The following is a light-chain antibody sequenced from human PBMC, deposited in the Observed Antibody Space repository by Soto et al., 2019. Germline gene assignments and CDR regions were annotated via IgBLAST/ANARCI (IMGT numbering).Light chain of an antibody. J-gene: IGKJ3*01. CDR3: QQYGSSPLFT. CDR1: QSVSSSY. CDR2: GAS. Sequence: EIVLTQSPGTLSLSPGERATLSCRASQSVSSSYLAWYQQKPGQAPRLLIYGASSRATGIPDRFSGSGSGTDFTLTTSRLEPEDFAVYYCQQYGSSPLFTFGPGTKVDI. V-gene: IGKV3-20*01.